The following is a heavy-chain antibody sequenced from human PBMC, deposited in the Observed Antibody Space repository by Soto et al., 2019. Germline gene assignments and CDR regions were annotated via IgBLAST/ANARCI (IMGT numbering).Heavy chain of an antibody. CDR2: TFYSGNT. CDR3: ATNRLSRISYGPFGLDV. J-gene: IGHJ6*02. D-gene: IGHD4-17*01. Sequence: SETLSLTCTVSGASMTKNNHYWAWIRQPPGKGLEWIATTFYSGNTYYNPSLKSRLTVSVDTSNNQLSLKLSSVTAADSAVYFCATNRLSRISYGPFGLDVWGQGTTVTVSS. CDR1: GASMTKNNHY. V-gene: IGHV4-39*01.